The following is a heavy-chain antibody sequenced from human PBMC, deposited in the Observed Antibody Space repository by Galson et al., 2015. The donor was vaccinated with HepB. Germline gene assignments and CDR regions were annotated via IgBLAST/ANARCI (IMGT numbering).Heavy chain of an antibody. CDR3: ARNWDS. Sequence: SLRLSCAASGFTFSSYSMNWVRQAPGKGLEWVSYISSGSSTIYYADSVKGRFTISRDNAKNSLYLQMNSLRAEDTAVYYCARNWDSWGQGTLVTVSS. V-gene: IGHV3-48*01. CDR2: ISSGSSTI. CDR1: GFTFSSYS. J-gene: IGHJ4*02.